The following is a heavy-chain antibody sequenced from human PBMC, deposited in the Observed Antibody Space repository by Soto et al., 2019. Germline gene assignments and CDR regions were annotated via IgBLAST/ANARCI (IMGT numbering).Heavy chain of an antibody. D-gene: IGHD6-13*01. V-gene: IGHV3-30-3*01. CDR2: ISYDRSNK. J-gene: IGHJ4*02. CDR3: AVIAAAGNFDY. Sequence: QVQLVESGGGVVQPGRSLRLSCAASGFTFSSYAMHWVRQAPGKGLEWVAVISYDRSNKYYADSVKGRFTISRDNSKNTLYLQMNSLRAEDTAVYYCAVIAAAGNFDYWGQGTLVTVSS. CDR1: GFTFSSYA.